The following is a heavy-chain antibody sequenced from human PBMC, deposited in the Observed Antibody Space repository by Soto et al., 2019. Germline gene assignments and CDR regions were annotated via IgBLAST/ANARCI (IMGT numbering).Heavy chain of an antibody. V-gene: IGHV3-15*01. J-gene: IGHJ1*01. CDR3: AAGTPPCCGDRSGEC. D-gene: IGHD2-21*02. Sequence: PGGSLRLSCAASGFTFSNAWMSWVRQAPGKGLEWVGRIKSKTDGGTTDYAAPVKGRFTISRDDSKNTLYLQMNSLKTQDTAVYHGAAGTPPCCGDRSGECWGRG. CDR1: GFTFSNAW. CDR2: IKSKTDGGTT.